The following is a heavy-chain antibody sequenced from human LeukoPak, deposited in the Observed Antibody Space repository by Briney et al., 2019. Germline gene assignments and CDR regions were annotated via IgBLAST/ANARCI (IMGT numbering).Heavy chain of an antibody. D-gene: IGHD5-24*01. CDR3: ATHRRDGYNGFDP. V-gene: IGHV1-2*02. J-gene: IGHJ5*02. CDR2: INPASGDT. Sequence: ASVKVSCKASGYTVTDYFIHWVRQAPGQGLEWMGWINPASGDTNYAQKFQGRVTMTRDTSIRTAYMEMSSLRSDDTAVYYCATHRRDGYNGFDPWGQGTLVTVSS. CDR1: GYTVTDYF.